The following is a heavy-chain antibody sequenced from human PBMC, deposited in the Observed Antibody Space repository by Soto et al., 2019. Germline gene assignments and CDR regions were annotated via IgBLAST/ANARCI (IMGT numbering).Heavy chain of an antibody. D-gene: IGHD3-22*01. Sequence: PGGSLRLSCASSGFTFSSYSMNWVRQAPGKGLEWVSSISSSSGYIYYADSVKGRFTISRDNAKNSLYLQMNSLRAEDTAVYYCARVYYYDSSGYYGFFDYWGQGTLVTVSS. CDR3: ARVYYYDSSGYYGFFDY. CDR2: ISSSSGYI. CDR1: GFTFSSYS. V-gene: IGHV3-21*01. J-gene: IGHJ4*02.